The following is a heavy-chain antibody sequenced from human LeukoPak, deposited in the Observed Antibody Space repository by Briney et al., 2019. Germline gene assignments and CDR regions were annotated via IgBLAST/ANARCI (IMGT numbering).Heavy chain of an antibody. CDR1: GGSISTYY. Sequence: SETLSLTCTVSGGSISTYYGNWIRQAPGKGLEWIGYIYYSGSTNYNPSLKSRVTMSVDTSRNQFSLKLSSVTAADTAVYYCARLSYGSGSPDPWGQGTLVTVSS. CDR2: IYYSGST. CDR3: ARLSYGSGSPDP. D-gene: IGHD3-10*01. V-gene: IGHV4-59*08. J-gene: IGHJ5*02.